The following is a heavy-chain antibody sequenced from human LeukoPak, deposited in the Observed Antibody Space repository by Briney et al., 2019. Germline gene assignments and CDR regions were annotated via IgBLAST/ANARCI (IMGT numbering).Heavy chain of an antibody. CDR2: IKSKPEGGTT. D-gene: IGHD2-2*01. Sequence: GGSLRLSCAPSGFVFSNAWMSWVRQAPGKGLEWVGLIKSKPEGGTTDYAAPVKGRFTISRDDSKNTLYLQMNSLKTEDTAVYYCTTAGRRVPAAPTHYYYYGMDVWGQGTTVTVSS. CDR1: GFVFSNAW. CDR3: TTAGRRVPAAPTHYYYYGMDV. J-gene: IGHJ6*02. V-gene: IGHV3-15*01.